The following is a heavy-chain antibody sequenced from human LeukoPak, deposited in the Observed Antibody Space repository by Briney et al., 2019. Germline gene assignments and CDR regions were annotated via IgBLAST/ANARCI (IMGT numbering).Heavy chain of an antibody. CDR3: ARGVYYDSSGRLDY. D-gene: IGHD3-22*01. CDR2: IWNDGRNR. J-gene: IGHJ4*02. V-gene: IGHV3-33*01. Sequence: GGSLRLSCAASGFTFSSYGMHWVRQAPGKGLEWVAVIWNDGRNRYYADSVKGRFTISSDNSKNTLYLQMSSLRAEDTAVYYCARGVYYDSSGRLDYWGQGTLVTVSS. CDR1: GFTFSSYG.